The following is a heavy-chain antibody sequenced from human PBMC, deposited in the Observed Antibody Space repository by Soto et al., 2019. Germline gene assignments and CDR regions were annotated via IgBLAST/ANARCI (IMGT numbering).Heavy chain of an antibody. V-gene: IGHV3-11*06. Sequence: LRLSCAASGFTFSDYYMSWIRQAPGKGLEWLSYISSSSSYTNYADSVKGRFTISRDNAKNSLFLQMNSLRADDTAVYYCARDLSSSSTNYFDSWGQGTLVTVSS. CDR2: ISSSSSYT. CDR3: ARDLSSSSTNYFDS. J-gene: IGHJ4*02. CDR1: GFTFSDYY.